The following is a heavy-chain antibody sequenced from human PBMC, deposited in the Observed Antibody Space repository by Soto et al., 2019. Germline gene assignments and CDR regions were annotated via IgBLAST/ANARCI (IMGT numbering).Heavy chain of an antibody. Sequence: QITLKESGPTLVTPTQTLTLTCTFSGFSLSTSGVGVGWIRQPTGKALEWLAIIYWDDDKRYSQSLKSRLTITNDTTKNQVVLTMNNMDPVDTATYYCALCHGYSSSYWGQGTLVTVSS. J-gene: IGHJ4*02. CDR3: ALCHGYSSSY. CDR2: IYWDDDK. V-gene: IGHV2-5*02. D-gene: IGHD6-13*01. CDR1: GFSLSTSGVG.